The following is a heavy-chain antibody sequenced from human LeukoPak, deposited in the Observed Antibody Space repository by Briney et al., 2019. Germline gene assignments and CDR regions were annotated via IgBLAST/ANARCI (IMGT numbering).Heavy chain of an antibody. V-gene: IGHV4-59*01. D-gene: IGHD6-13*01. CDR2: FYYSGST. CDR3: AKGGIRSGAFDI. CDR1: SASISTYY. Sequence: SETLSLTCTVSSASISTYYWSWIRQPPGKGLEWLGYFYYSGSTSYNPSLKSRVTISVATSKNQFSLKLSSVTAADTAVYYCAKGGIRSGAFDIWGQGTRVTVSS. J-gene: IGHJ3*02.